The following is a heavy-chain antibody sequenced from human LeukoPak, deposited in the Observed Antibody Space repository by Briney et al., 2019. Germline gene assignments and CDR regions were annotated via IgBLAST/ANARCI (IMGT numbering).Heavy chain of an antibody. Sequence: PSETLSLTCTVSGASITNSLYFWGWIRKPPGKGLEWIGSISHSGNTYYSPSLSSRVTIFLDASKNQFSLRLSSMAATDTVLYYCAKRITGTTSDSFDYWGHGTLVTVSS. CDR3: AKRITGTTSDSFDY. CDR1: GASITNSLYF. D-gene: IGHD1-20*01. CDR2: ISHSGNT. V-gene: IGHV4-39*01. J-gene: IGHJ4*01.